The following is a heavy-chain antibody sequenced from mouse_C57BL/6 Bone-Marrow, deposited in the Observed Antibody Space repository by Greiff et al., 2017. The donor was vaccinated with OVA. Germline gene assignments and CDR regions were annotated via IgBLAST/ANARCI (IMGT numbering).Heavy chain of an antibody. V-gene: IGHV1-22*01. Sequence: EVQLQQSGPELVKPGASVKMSCKASGYTFTDYNMHWVKQSHGKSLEWIGYINPNNGGTSYNQKFKGKAKLTVNKSSSTAYMELRSLTSEDSAVYYCAGGNLYYYAMDYWGQGTSVTVSS. CDR2: INPNNGGT. J-gene: IGHJ4*01. D-gene: IGHD2-1*01. CDR1: GYTFTDYN. CDR3: AGGNLYYYAMDY.